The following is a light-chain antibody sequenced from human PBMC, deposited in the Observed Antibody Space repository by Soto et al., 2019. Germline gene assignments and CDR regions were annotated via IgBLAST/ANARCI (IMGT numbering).Light chain of an antibody. CDR2: GNS. J-gene: IGLJ3*02. CDR3: QYYDSSLSGWV. CDR1: SSNIGAGYD. V-gene: IGLV1-40*01. Sequence: QSVLTQPPSVSGAPGQRVTISCTESSSNIGAGYDVHWYQQLPGTAPKLLIYGNSTRPSGVPDRFSGSKSGTSASLAITGHQAEDEADYYCQYYDSSLSGWVFGGGTKLTVL.